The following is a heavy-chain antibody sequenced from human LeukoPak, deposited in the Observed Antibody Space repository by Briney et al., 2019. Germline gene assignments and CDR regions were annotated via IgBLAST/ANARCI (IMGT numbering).Heavy chain of an antibody. CDR3: ARHSCTSTSCFILVPSWFDP. V-gene: IGHV4-59*08. CDR1: GGSISSYY. CDR2: IYYSGST. Sequence: PSETLSLTCTVSGGSISSYYWSWIRQPPGKGLEWIGYIYYSGSTNYNPSLKSRATVSVDTAKNQFSLKLSSVTAADTAVYFCARHSCTSTSCFILVPSWFDPWGQGTLLTVSS. J-gene: IGHJ5*02. D-gene: IGHD2-2*01.